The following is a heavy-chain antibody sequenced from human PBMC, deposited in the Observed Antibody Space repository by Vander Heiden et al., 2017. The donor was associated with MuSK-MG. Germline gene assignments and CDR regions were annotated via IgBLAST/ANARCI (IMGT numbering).Heavy chain of an antibody. Sequence: EVQLVESGGGLVQPGRSLRLPCAASGFTFGDYAMHWVRPAPGKGLEWFSGISWNSGNIGYADSVKGRFTISRDNAKNSLYLQMNSLRAEDTALYYGAIFDRGFFDYWGQGTLVTVSS. J-gene: IGHJ4*02. CDR2: ISWNSGNI. CDR1: GFTFGDYA. D-gene: IGHD3-22*01. CDR3: AIFDRGFFDY. V-gene: IGHV3-9*01.